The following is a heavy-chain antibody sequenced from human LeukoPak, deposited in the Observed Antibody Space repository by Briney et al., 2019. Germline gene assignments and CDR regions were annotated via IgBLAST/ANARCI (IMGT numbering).Heavy chain of an antibody. CDR2: ISSSSSYI. CDR3: ASGGDSSGYYYGYYGMDV. V-gene: IGHV3-21*01. CDR1: GFTFSSYS. D-gene: IGHD3-22*01. Sequence: GGSLRLPCAASGFTFSSYSMNWVRQAPGKGLEWVSSISSSSSYIYYADSVKGRFTISRDNAKNSLYLQMNSLRAEDTAVYYCASGGDSSGYYYGYYGMDVWGQGTTVTVSS. J-gene: IGHJ6*02.